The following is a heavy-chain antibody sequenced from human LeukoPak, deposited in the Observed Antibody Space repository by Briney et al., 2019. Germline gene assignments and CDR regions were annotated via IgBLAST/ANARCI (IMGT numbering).Heavy chain of an antibody. Sequence: PGGSLRLSCAASGFTFSSYAMHWVRQAPGKGLEWVAVIPYDGSNKYYADSVKGRFTISRDNSKNTLYLQMNSLRAEDTAVYYCARDQTPNYYDSSGYSQDAFDIWGQGTMVTVSS. CDR3: ARDQTPNYYDSSGYSQDAFDI. D-gene: IGHD3-22*01. CDR1: GFTFSSYA. J-gene: IGHJ3*02. CDR2: IPYDGSNK. V-gene: IGHV3-30*04.